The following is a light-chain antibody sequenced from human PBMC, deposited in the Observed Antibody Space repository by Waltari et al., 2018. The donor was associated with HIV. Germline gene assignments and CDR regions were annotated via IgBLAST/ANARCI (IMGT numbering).Light chain of an antibody. CDR2: NNN. V-gene: IGLV1-44*01. Sequence: QSVLIQPPSASGAPGQRVTISCSGRRSNIGSNSVTWYQQLPGAAPRLLVYNNNQRPSGVPDRFAGYKSGTAAYLAISGLQFEDEGDYDCAAWDDNVNGLFGGGTKLTVL. J-gene: IGLJ2*01. CDR1: RSNIGSNS. CDR3: AAWDDNVNGL.